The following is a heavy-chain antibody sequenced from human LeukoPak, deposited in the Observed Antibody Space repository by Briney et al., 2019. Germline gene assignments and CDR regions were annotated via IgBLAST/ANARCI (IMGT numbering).Heavy chain of an antibody. V-gene: IGHV3-48*04. CDR1: GFTFSYYS. CDR3: ASSYWYFDL. CDR2: ISSSSSTI. J-gene: IGHJ2*01. Sequence: GGSLRLSCAASGFTFSYYSMNWVRQAPGKGLEWVSYISSSSSTIHYADSVKGRFTISRDNAKNSLYLQMNSLRAEDTAVYYCASSYWYFDLWGRGTLVTVSS.